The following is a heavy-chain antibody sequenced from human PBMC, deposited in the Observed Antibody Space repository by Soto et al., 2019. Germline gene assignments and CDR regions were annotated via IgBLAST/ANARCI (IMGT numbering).Heavy chain of an antibody. CDR1: GDSVASNSAA. CDR3: AREEILVAYNWFDP. J-gene: IGHJ5*02. CDR2: TYYRSQWYS. Sequence: SQTLSLTCATSGDSVASNSAAWNWIRQSPSRGLEWLGRTYYRSQWYSDYAVAVKGRITINPDTSKNQFSLQLNSVTPEDTALYYCAREEILVAYNWFDPWGQGALVTVSS. V-gene: IGHV6-1*01. D-gene: IGHD1-26*01.